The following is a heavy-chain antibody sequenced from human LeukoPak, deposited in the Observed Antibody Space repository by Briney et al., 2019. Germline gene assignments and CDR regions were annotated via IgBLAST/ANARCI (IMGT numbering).Heavy chain of an antibody. J-gene: IGHJ2*01. CDR2: IYYSGST. CDR3: ARVFSGSSRYFDL. CDR1: GGSISSSSYY. Sequence: SETLSLTCTVSGGSISSSSYYWGWIRQPPGKGLEWIGSIYYSGSTYYNPSLKSRVTISVDTSKNQFSLKLSSVTAADTAVYYCARVFSGSSRYFDLWGRGTLVTVSS. D-gene: IGHD6-19*01. V-gene: IGHV4-39*07.